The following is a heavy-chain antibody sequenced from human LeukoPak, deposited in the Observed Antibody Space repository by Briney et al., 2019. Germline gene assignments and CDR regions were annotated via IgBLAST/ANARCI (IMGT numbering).Heavy chain of an antibody. Sequence: VASVKVSCKASGVIFSSYTFSWVRQAPGQGLEWMGKITPVSDLVHYAQKFQGRVTFTADTHTGTTYMELRSLRSEDTAVYYCARDRGLGLADSWGQGTLVSVSS. D-gene: IGHD3-16*01. V-gene: IGHV1-69*04. CDR1: GVIFSSYT. J-gene: IGHJ4*02. CDR3: ARDRGLGLADS. CDR2: ITPVSDLV.